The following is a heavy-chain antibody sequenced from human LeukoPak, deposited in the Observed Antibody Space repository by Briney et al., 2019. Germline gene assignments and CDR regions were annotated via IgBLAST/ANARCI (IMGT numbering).Heavy chain of an antibody. CDR2: INAGNGNT. D-gene: IGHD5-18*01. CDR3: ARFRSAMVHFDY. V-gene: IGHV1-3*01. CDR1: GYTFTSYA. Sequence: ASVRASCKASGYTFTSYAMHWVRQAPGQRLEWMGWINAGNGNTKYSQKFQGRVTITRDTSASTAYMELSSLRSEDTAVYYCARFRSAMVHFDYWGQGTLVTVSS. J-gene: IGHJ4*02.